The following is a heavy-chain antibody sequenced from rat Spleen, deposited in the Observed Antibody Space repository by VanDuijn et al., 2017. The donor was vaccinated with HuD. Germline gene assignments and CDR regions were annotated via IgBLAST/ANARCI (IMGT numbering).Heavy chain of an antibody. Sequence: EVQLQESGPGLVKPSQSLSLTCSVTGYSITDTYRWNWIRKFPGNKLAWMGYINSAGSTNYNPSLKSRISISRDTSKNQFFLQLDSVTTEDTATYFCARYTATISFDYWGQGVMVTVSS. CDR2: INSAGST. J-gene: IGHJ2*01. V-gene: IGHV3-3*01. D-gene: IGHD1-10*01. CDR3: ARYTATISFDY. CDR1: GYSITDTYR.